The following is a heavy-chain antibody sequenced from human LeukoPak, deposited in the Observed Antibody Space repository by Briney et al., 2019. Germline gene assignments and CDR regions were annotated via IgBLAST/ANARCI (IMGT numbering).Heavy chain of an antibody. CDR1: GGSISSSSYY. D-gene: IGHD2-2*01. CDR2: IYYSGST. Sequence: SETLSLTCTVSGGSISSSSYYWGWIRQPPGKGLEWIGSIYYSGSTYYNPSLKSRVTISVDTSKNQFSLKLSSVTAADTAVYYCAREEVVPAAMRYRDLYYMDVWGKGTTVTISS. V-gene: IGHV4-39*02. CDR3: AREEVVPAAMRYRDLYYMDV. J-gene: IGHJ6*03.